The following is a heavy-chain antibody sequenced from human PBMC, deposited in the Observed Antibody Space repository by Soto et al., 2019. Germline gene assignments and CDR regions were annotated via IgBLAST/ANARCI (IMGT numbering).Heavy chain of an antibody. D-gene: IGHD3-9*01. J-gene: IGHJ5*02. CDR3: ARAPTYYDILTGYSPPFDP. CDR2: VSAYNGNT. Sequence: ASVKVSCKASGYTFTSYGISWVRQAPGQGLEWMGWVSAYNGNTNYAQKLQGRVTMTTDTSTSTAYMELRSLRSDDTAVYYCARAPTYYDILTGYSPPFDPWGQGTLVTVSS. CDR1: GYTFTSYG. V-gene: IGHV1-18*01.